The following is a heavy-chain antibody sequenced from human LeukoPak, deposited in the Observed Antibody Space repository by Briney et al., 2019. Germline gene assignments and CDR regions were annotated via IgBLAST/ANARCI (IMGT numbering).Heavy chain of an antibody. CDR1: GFTFSSYG. J-gene: IGHJ4*02. D-gene: IGHD6-25*01. Sequence: GGSLRLSCAASGFTFSSYGMSWVRQAPGKGLEWVANIKQDGSEKYYVDSVKGRFTISRDNAKNSLYLQMNSLRAEDTAVYYCARDPVGYRRPFDYWGQGTLVTVSS. CDR3: ARDPVGYRRPFDY. V-gene: IGHV3-7*01. CDR2: IKQDGSEK.